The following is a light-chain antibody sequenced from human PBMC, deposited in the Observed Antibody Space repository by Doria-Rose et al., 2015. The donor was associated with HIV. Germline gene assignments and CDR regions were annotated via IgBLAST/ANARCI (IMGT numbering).Light chain of an antibody. CDR2: WAS. CDR3: HQYGTSWT. J-gene: IGKJ1*01. Sequence: DIRVTQSPESLGMSLGERATLHCKSNQSLLYTSTNYLAWYQQKPGQPTKLLIYWASTRQSGVPARFSGSGSGTDFTLTINRLEPEDFALYYCHQYGTSWTFGQGTKVEI. V-gene: IGKV4-1*01. CDR1: QSLLYTSTNY.